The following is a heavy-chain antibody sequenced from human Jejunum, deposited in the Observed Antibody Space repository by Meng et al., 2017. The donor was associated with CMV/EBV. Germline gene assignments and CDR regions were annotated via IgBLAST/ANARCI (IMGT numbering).Heavy chain of an antibody. V-gene: IGHV6-1*01. CDR3: ARGLYDSSWSTFDY. D-gene: IGHD6-13*01. J-gene: IGHJ4*02. CDR1: GDSVSSKRAA. Sequence: QTQLLQPCPGLVKPTQTLSLICAIPGDSVSSKRAAWNRIRQSPSRGLEWLGRAYYRSKWFYDYALSVKSRININPFTSNNRFSLPLNSVTPDDTAVYYCARGLYDSSWSTFDYWGQGTLVTVSS. CDR2: AYYRSKWFY.